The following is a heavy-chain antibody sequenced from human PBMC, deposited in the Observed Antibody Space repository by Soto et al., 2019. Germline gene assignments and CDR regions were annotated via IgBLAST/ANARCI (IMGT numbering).Heavy chain of an antibody. CDR3: ATSFYCYDSSGYQGYYYGMDV. CDR2: IYPGDSDT. CDR1: GYSFTIYW. V-gene: IGHV5-51*01. D-gene: IGHD3-22*01. Sequence: LKISCKGSGYSFTIYWIGWVRQMPGKGLEWMGIIYPGDSDTRYSPSFQGQVTISADKSISTAYLQWSSLKASDTAMYYCATSFYCYDSSGYQGYYYGMDVWGQGTTVTVSS. J-gene: IGHJ6*02.